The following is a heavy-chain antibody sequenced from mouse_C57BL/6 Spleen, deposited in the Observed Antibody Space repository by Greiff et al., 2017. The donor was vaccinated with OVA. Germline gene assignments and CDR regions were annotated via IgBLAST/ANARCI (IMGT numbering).Heavy chain of an antibody. D-gene: IGHD2-3*01. CDR2: INPSTGGT. CDR3: ARREDGYYPFAY. Sequence: VQLQQSGPELVKPGASVKISCKASGYSFTGYYMNWVKQSPEKSLEWIGEINPSTGGTTYNQKFKAKATLTVDKSSSTAYMQLKSLTSEDSAVYYCARREDGYYPFAYWGQVTLVTVSA. J-gene: IGHJ3*01. V-gene: IGHV1-42*01. CDR1: GYSFTGYY.